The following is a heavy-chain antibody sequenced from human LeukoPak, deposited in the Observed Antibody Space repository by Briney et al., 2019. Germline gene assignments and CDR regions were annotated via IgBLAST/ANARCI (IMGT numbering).Heavy chain of an antibody. V-gene: IGHV3-30-3*01. J-gene: IGHJ3*01. CDR3: ARAQISIISSGQYLDV. Sequence: GKSLRLSCVASGFSFREYPLHWVRQAPGKGLGWVAVISNDGTNEYDADFVKGRFSMSRDNSKNTVFLDMNNLRTEDTAVYYCARAQISIISSGQYLDVWGQGTLVTVSS. CDR2: ISNDGTNE. D-gene: IGHD3-9*01. CDR1: GFSFREYP.